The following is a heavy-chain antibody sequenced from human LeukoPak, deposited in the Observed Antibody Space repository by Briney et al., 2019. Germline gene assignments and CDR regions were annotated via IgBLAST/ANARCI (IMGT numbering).Heavy chain of an antibody. D-gene: IGHD1-1*01. V-gene: IGHV1-8*01. J-gene: IGHJ5*01. CDR3: TRKNWNRGNWFDS. CDR1: GYSFISYD. Sequence: GASVKVSCKASGYSFISYDINWVRQATGQGLEWMGWTNPSSGNTDYAQEFQGRVTMTSNTSINTAYMELSGLRSEDTAVYYCTRKNWNRGNWFDSWGQGALVTVAS. CDR2: TNPSSGNT.